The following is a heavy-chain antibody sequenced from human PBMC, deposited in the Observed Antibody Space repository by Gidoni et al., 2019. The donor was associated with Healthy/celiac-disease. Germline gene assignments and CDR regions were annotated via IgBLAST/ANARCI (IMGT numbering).Heavy chain of an antibody. CDR1: GGSGSSGSYY. V-gene: IGHV4-61*01. CDR3: ARCEGFGELGAFDI. CDR2: IDSSGST. J-gene: IGHJ3*02. Sequence: QVPLPESGPGLVKPSETLSLTCTVSGGSGSSGSYYWGWIRQPPGKGREWIGYIDSSGSTNYNPPLKRRVTIPVDTSKNQCSRKLSSVTAADTAVYYGARCEGFGELGAFDIWGQGTMVTVSS. D-gene: IGHD3-10*01.